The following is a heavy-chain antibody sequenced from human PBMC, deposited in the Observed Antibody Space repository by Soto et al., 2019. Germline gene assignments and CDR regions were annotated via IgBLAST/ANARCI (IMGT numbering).Heavy chain of an antibody. J-gene: IGHJ4*02. CDR1: GFTFSSYA. CDR3: ARASSSGWVLDD. Sequence: GGSLRLSCAASGFTFSSYAMSWVRQAPGKGREWVSAISGSGGSTYYADSVKGRFTISRDNSKNTLYLQMNSLRAEDTAVYYCARASSSGWVLDDWGQGTLVTVSS. CDR2: ISGSGGST. D-gene: IGHD6-19*01. V-gene: IGHV3-23*01.